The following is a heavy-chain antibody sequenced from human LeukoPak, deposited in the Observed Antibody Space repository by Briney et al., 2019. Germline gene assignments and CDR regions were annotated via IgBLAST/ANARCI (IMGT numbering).Heavy chain of an antibody. CDR2: ISDGADYI. D-gene: IGHD1-7*01. Sequence: GGSLRLSCAASGFKLSEYYMTGLRQTPGKGPEWVSHISDGADYIYYADSVKGRFTVSRDNAMNSLYLQMNSLRAEDSAVYYCAIREIPSHNRNYVRWYYLDAWGKGTTVIVSS. J-gene: IGHJ6*03. CDR1: GFKLSEYY. V-gene: IGHV3-11*04. CDR3: AIREIPSHNRNYVRWYYLDA.